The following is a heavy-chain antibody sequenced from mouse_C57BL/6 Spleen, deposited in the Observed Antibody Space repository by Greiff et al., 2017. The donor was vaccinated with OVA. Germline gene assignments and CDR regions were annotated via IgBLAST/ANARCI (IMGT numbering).Heavy chain of an antibody. CDR3: AMDDYYGSSYFDY. V-gene: IGHV5-17*01. D-gene: IGHD1-1*01. J-gene: IGHJ2*01. Sequence: EVKLVESGGGLVKPGGSLKLSCAASGFTFSDYGMHWVRQAPEKGLEWVAYISSGSSTIYYADTVKGRFTISRDNAKNTLFLQMTSLRSEDTAMYYCAMDDYYGSSYFDYWGQGTTLTVSS. CDR2: ISSGSSTI. CDR1: GFTFSDYG.